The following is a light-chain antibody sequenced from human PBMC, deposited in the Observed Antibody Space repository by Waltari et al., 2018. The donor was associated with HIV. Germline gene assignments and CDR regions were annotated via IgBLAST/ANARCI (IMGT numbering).Light chain of an antibody. CDR3: LQDYDYPRT. Sequence: AIQMTQSPSSLSASVGDRVTITCRASQGIRNDLGWYQQHPGKTPKLLIYGATTLEGGVPSRFSGSGSGTYFTLTISSLQPEDFATYYCLQDYDYPRTFGQGTKVEIK. CDR1: QGIRND. J-gene: IGKJ1*01. V-gene: IGKV1-6*01. CDR2: GAT.